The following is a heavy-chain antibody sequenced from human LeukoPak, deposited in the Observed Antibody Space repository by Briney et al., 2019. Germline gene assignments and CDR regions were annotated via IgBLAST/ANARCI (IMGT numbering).Heavy chain of an antibody. CDR1: GFTFSSYS. J-gene: IGHJ4*02. CDR2: ISSSSSYI. Sequence: GGSLRLSCAAAGFTFSSYSMNWVRQAPGKGLEWVSSISSSSSYIYYADSGKGRFTTSRDNAKNSLHLQMNSLRDEDTAVYYCARATYGEPPDYWGQGPLVPVSS. D-gene: IGHD4-17*01. CDR3: ARATYGEPPDY. V-gene: IGHV3-21*01.